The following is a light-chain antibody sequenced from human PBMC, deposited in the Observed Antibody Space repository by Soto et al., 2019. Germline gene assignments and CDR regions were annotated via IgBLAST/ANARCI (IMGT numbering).Light chain of an antibody. CDR1: SSDVGGYKY. CDR2: DVS. J-gene: IGLJ2*01. CDR3: SSYTSNNVV. V-gene: IGLV2-14*03. Sequence: QAVVTQPASVSGSPGQSITISCTGSSSDVGGYKYVSWYQQHPGKAPKLIIYDVSNRPSGVSNRFSGSKSGNTASLTISGLQAEDEGDYYCSSYTSNNVVFGGGTKVTVL.